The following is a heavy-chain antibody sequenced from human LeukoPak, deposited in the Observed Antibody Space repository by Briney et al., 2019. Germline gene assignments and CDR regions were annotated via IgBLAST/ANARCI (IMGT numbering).Heavy chain of an antibody. Sequence: PSETLSLTCTVSGGSISSSSYYWGWIRQPPGKGLEWIGSIYYSGSTYYNPSLKSRVTISVDTSKNQFSLKLSSVTAADTAVYYCARQRAWGSSGYYPTPTYYFDYWGQGTPVTVSS. CDR2: IYYSGST. CDR1: GGSISSSSYY. CDR3: ARQRAWGSSGYYPTPTYYFDY. J-gene: IGHJ4*02. V-gene: IGHV4-39*01. D-gene: IGHD3-22*01.